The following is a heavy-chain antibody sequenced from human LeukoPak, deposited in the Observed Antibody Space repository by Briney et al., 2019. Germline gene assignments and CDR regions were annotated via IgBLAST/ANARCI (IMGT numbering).Heavy chain of an antibody. Sequence: TGGSLRLSCAASGFTFSSYAMSWVRQAPGKGLEWVLAISGSGGSTYFADSVKGRFTISRDNSKNTLYLQMNSLRAEDTAVYYCAKTSGYRRFDPWGQGTLATVSS. CDR1: GFTFSSYA. CDR2: ISGSGGST. V-gene: IGHV3-23*01. D-gene: IGHD5-12*01. CDR3: AKTSGYRRFDP. J-gene: IGHJ5*02.